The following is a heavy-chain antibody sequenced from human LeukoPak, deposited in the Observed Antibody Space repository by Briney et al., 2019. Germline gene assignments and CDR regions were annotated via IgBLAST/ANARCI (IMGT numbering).Heavy chain of an antibody. J-gene: IGHJ4*02. D-gene: IGHD2-15*01. CDR3: ARGEFCSGGSCRNYYFDY. CDR1: GYTFTGYY. V-gene: IGHV1-2*02. Sequence: ASVKVSCKASGYTFTGYYIHWVRQAPGQGLEWMGWSSGDTNYAQKFQDRVTMTRDTSISTVYMELSRLRSDDTAVYYCARGEFCSGGSCRNYYFDYWGQGTLVTVSS. CDR2: SSGDT.